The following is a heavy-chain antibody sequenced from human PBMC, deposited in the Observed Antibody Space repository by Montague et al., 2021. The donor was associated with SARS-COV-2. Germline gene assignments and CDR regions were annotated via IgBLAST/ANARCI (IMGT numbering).Heavy chain of an antibody. D-gene: IGHD3-10*01. CDR3: ARRIRITVFRGVPLTTHSLES. CDR1: NASITTSNW. J-gene: IGHJ4*02. V-gene: IGHV4/OR15-8*01. CDR2: IHHSGTL. Sequence: SETLSLTCTVSNASITTSNWWTWVRQAPGKGLEWVGEIHHSGTLNYNPSLKSRVTISVGTSKNHFSLNLNSVTAADTALYFCARRIRITVFRGVPLTTHSLESWGQGIMVTVSS.